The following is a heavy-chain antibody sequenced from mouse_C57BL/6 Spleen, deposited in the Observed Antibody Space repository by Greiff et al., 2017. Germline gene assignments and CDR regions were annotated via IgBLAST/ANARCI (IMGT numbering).Heavy chain of an antibody. CDR3: ARERTAQATYFLAY. D-gene: IGHD3-2*02. CDR2: INPSSGYT. V-gene: IGHV1-7*01. Sequence: QVQLKQSGAELAKPGASVKLSCKASGYTFTSYWMHWVQQRPGQGLEWIGYINPSSGYTKYNQKFKDKVTLTAAKSSSTAYMQLSSLTYEDSAVYYCARERTAQATYFLAYWGQGTLVTVSA. CDR1: GYTFTSYW. J-gene: IGHJ3*01.